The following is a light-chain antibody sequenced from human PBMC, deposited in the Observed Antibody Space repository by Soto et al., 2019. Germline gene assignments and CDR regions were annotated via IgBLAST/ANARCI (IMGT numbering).Light chain of an antibody. Sequence: EIVLTQSPATRSLSPGERATLSCRASQSVSSYLAWYQQKPGQAPRLLIYDASNRATGIPARFSGSGSGTDFTLTISSLEPEDLAVYYCQQRSNWLTFGGGTKVESK. CDR3: QQRSNWLT. J-gene: IGKJ4*01. CDR2: DAS. CDR1: QSVSSY. V-gene: IGKV3-11*01.